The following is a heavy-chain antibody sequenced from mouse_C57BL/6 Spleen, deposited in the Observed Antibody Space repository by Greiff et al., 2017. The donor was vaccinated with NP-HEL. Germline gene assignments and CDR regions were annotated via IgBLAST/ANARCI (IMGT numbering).Heavy chain of an antibody. CDR3: ARSKDSNPFAY. CDR1: GYAFSSYW. Sequence: VQLQESGAELVKPGASVKISCKASGYAFSSYWMNWVKQRPGKGLEWIGQIYPGDGDTNYNGKFKGKATLTADKSSSTAYMPLSSLTSEDSAVYFCARSKDSNPFAYWGQGTLVTVSA. D-gene: IGHD2-5*01. V-gene: IGHV1-80*01. CDR2: IYPGDGDT. J-gene: IGHJ3*01.